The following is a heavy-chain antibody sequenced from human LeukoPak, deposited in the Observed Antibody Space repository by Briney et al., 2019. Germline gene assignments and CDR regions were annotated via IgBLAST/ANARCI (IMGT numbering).Heavy chain of an antibody. CDR3: ARDSKRIAAARSPLDY. CDR1: GYTFTGYY. CDR2: INPNSGGT. J-gene: IGHJ4*02. Sequence: ASVRVSCKASGYTFTGYYMHWVRQAPGQGLEWMGWINPNSGGTNYAQKFQGRVTMTRDTSNSTAYMELSRLRSDDTAAYYCARDSKRIAAARSPLDYWGQGTLVTVSS. D-gene: IGHD6-13*01. V-gene: IGHV1-2*02.